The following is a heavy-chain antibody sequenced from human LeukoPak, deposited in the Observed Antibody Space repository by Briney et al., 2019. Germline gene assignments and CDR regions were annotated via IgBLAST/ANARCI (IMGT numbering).Heavy chain of an antibody. CDR2: IYPGDSDT. Sequence: GESLKISCKGSGYSFTNYWIGWVRQMPGKGLEWMGIIYPGDSDTRYSPSFQGQVTISADKSISTAYLQWSSLKASDTAMYYCARAGRYCSSTSCYQYYFDYWGQGTLVTVSS. CDR1: GYSFTNYW. J-gene: IGHJ4*02. V-gene: IGHV5-51*01. D-gene: IGHD2-2*01. CDR3: ARAGRYCSSTSCYQYYFDY.